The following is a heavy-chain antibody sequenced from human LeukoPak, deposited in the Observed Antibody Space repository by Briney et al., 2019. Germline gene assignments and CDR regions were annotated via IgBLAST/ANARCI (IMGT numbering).Heavy chain of an antibody. J-gene: IGHJ4*02. CDR3: ARIAAAGNRRLNY. D-gene: IGHD6-13*01. CDR1: GYTFTSYD. CDR2: MNPNSGNT. V-gene: IGHV1-8*01. Sequence: GASVKVSCKASGYTFTSYDIKWVRQATGQGLECMGWMNPNSGNTGYAQKFQGRITMTRNTSISTAYMELSSLTSEDTAVYYCARIAAAGNRRLNYWGQGTLVTVSS.